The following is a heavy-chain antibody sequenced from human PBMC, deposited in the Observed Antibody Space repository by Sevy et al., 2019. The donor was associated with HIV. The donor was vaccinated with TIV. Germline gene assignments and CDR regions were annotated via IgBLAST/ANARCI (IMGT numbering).Heavy chain of an antibody. CDR1: GGSISSYL. Sequence: SETLSLTCSVSGGSISSYLWTWVRQSPGKGLEWIGNIYFTGNTDYSPSLKSRVTLSLDTSKSQFSLTLKSVTAADTAIYFCARDSTTRPRVLDYWGQGTLVTVS. D-gene: IGHD1-1*01. J-gene: IGHJ4*02. CDR3: ARDSTTRPRVLDY. CDR2: IYFTGNT. V-gene: IGHV4-59*01.